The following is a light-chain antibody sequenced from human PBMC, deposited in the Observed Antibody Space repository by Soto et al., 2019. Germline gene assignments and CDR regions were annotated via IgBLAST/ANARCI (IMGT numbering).Light chain of an antibody. J-gene: IGKJ3*01. CDR1: QSVSSN. CDR3: QQYNRWPFT. CDR2: NAY. V-gene: IGKV3-15*01. Sequence: EIVMTQSPATLSVSPGERATLSCRASQSVSSNLAWYQQKPGQAPRLLIYNAYIRASGVPARFSGSGSGTEFTLTISSLQPDDFASYYCQQYNRWPFTFGPGTKVDIK.